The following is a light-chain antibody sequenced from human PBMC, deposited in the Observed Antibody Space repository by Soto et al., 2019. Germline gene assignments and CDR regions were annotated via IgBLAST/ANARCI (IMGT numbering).Light chain of an antibody. CDR2: WAS. J-gene: IGKJ2*01. CDR1: QSVLYSSNNKNY. Sequence: DIVMTQSPDSLAVSLGERATINCKSSQSVLYSSNNKNYLAWYQQKPGQPPKVLIYWASTRESGVPVRFSGSRSGTDFPLTIIRLQSEDVAVYYCQEYYSTPPYTFGQGTKLEI. CDR3: QEYYSTPPYT. V-gene: IGKV4-1*01.